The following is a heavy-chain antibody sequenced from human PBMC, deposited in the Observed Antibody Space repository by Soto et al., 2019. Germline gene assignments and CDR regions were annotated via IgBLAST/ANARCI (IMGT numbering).Heavy chain of an antibody. V-gene: IGHV3-74*01. J-gene: IGHJ4*02. CDR3: TRGAVLYDSDRYYYPFDY. CDR1: GFIFSSYW. D-gene: IGHD3-22*01. Sequence: GGSLRLSCAASGFIFSSYWMHWVRQAPGKGLVWVSRISSDGSTTNYADSVKGRFTISRDNARNTLYLQMNSLRAEDMAVYYCTRGAVLYDSDRYYYPFDYWGQGTVVTGSS. CDR2: ISSDGSTT.